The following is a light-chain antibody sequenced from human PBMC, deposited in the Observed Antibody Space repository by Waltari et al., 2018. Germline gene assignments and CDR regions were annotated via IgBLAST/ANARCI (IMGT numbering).Light chain of an antibody. CDR2: KTS. CDR1: QIVSRW. J-gene: IGKJ1*01. CDR3: QHYSTYSWP. V-gene: IGKV1-5*03. Sequence: IQMTQSPSTLSASVGDRVTMTSRASQIVSRWLAWYQQKPGKPPKLLIYKTSTVESGVPSSFSGSGSGTEFSLTISSLQPDDFATYYGQHYSTYSWPFGQGTKLEIK.